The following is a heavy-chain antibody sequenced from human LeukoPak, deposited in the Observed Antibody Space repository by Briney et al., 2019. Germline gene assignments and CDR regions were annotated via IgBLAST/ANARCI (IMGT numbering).Heavy chain of an antibody. CDR3: ARDLPPAYYGFWSGPDY. CDR1: GGSISSGSYY. J-gene: IGHJ4*02. Sequence: PSETLSLTCTVSGGSISSGSYYWSWIRQPAGKGLEWIGRIYTSGSTNYNPSLKSRVTISVDTSKNQFSLKLSSVTAADTAVYYCARDLPPAYYGFWSGPDYWGQGTLVTVSS. V-gene: IGHV4-61*02. D-gene: IGHD3-3*01. CDR2: IYTSGST.